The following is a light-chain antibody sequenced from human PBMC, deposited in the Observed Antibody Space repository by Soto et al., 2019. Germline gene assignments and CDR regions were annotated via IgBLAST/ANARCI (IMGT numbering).Light chain of an antibody. V-gene: IGKV3-20*01. CDR3: HQYGYSPPWT. CDR2: GVS. J-gene: IGKJ1*01. Sequence: EIVLTQSPGTLSLSPGERATLSCRASQSITSRYLAWYQQKPGQAPRLLIYGVSGRATGIPDRFSGSGSGTDFTLTISRLEAEDFAVYYCHQYGYSPPWTFGQGTKVEIK. CDR1: QSITSRY.